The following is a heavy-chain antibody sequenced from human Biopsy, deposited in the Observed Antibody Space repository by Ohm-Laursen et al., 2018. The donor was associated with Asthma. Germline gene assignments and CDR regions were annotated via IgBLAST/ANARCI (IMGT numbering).Heavy chain of an antibody. V-gene: IGHV1-69*13. CDR1: GDSFSNYA. D-gene: IGHD5-12*01. J-gene: IGHJ6*02. CDR2: LIPVLGTP. Sequence: SVKVSCKASGDSFSNYAISWVRQAPGQGLEWMGGLIPVLGTPDHAQMFEGRVTITADESTSTAYMELSSLSSEDTAACYCARGYSGSDRIVYYYSGLEVWGQGTTVTVSS. CDR3: ARGYSGSDRIVYYYSGLEV.